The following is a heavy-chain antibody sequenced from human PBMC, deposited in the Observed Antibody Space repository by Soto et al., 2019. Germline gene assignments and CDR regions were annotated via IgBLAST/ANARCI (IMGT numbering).Heavy chain of an antibody. D-gene: IGHD3-10*01. CDR3: ARGGLGSFLLDY. Sequence: EVQLVESGGGSVQPGGSLTVSCVASGFTFSSYWVHWVRQVPGKGLVWVSRINTDGSSTNYADSVKGRFAISRATAKTSVYLQMNTLRAEDTAVYYCARGGLGSFLLDYWSQGTLVTVSS. CDR1: GFTFSSYW. V-gene: IGHV3-74*01. J-gene: IGHJ4*02. CDR2: INTDGSST.